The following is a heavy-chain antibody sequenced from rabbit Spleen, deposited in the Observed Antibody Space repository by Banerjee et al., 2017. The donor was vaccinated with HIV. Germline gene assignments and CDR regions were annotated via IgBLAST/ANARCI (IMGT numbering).Heavy chain of an antibody. CDR3: AREKSGNQGYDL. CDR1: GFSFSSSYW. D-gene: IGHD6-1*01. CDR2: IDPVFGST. Sequence: QEQLEESGGDLVKPEGSLTLTCTASGFSFSSSYWICWVRQAPGKGLEWIGYIDPVFGSTHYASWAKGRFTISKTSSTTVTLQMTSLTVADTATYFCAREKSGNQGYDLWGQGTLVTVS. V-gene: IGHV1S45*01. J-gene: IGHJ4*01.